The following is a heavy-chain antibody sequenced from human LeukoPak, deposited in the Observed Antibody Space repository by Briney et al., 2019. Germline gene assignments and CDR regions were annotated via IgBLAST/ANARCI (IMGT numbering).Heavy chain of an antibody. V-gene: IGHV4-4*07. D-gene: IGHD3-22*01. CDR3: ARSYYYDSTDVFDY. CDR2: IYTSGST. CDR1: GGSISSYY. Sequence: SETLSLTCTVSGGSISSYYWSWIRQPAGNGLAWIGRIYTSGSTNYNPSLKSRVTMSVDSSKNQFSLKLSSVTAADTAVYYCARSYYYDSTDVFDYWGQGTLVTVSS. J-gene: IGHJ4*02.